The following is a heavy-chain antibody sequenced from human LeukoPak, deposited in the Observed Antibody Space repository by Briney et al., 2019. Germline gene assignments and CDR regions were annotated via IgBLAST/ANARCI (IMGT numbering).Heavy chain of an antibody. V-gene: IGHV4-34*01. Sequence: SETLSLTCAVYGGSFSGYYWSWIRQPPGKGLEWIGEINHSGSTNYNPSLKSRVTISVDKSKNQFSLKLSSVTAADTAVYYCARDSAVAGPYYFDYWGQGTLVTVSS. J-gene: IGHJ4*02. CDR2: INHSGST. D-gene: IGHD6-19*01. CDR1: GGSFSGYY. CDR3: ARDSAVAGPYYFDY.